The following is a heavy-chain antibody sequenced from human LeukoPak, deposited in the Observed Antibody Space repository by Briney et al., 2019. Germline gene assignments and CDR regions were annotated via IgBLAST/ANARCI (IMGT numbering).Heavy chain of an antibody. J-gene: IGHJ4*02. Sequence: ASVKVSCKASGYTFIDYYIHWVRQAPGQGLEWMGWINPNSGGTNYAQEFQGRVTMTKDTSISTAYMDLGRLRSDDTAVYFCARAIAVVDYWGQGTLVTVSS. D-gene: IGHD6-19*01. CDR3: ARAIAVVDY. CDR1: GYTFIDYY. CDR2: INPNSGGT. V-gene: IGHV1-2*02.